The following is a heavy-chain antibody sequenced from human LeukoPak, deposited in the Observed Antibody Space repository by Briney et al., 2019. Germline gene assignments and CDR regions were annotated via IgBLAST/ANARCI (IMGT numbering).Heavy chain of an antibody. Sequence: GGSLRLSCAASGFTFSSYSMNWVRQAPGKGLEWVSSISSSSSYIYYADSVKGRFTISRDNAKNSLYLQMNSLGAEDTAVYYCARDGKAKNDYWGQGTLVTVST. D-gene: IGHD1-26*01. V-gene: IGHV3-21*01. CDR3: ARDGKAKNDY. CDR2: ISSSSSYI. CDR1: GFTFSSYS. J-gene: IGHJ4*02.